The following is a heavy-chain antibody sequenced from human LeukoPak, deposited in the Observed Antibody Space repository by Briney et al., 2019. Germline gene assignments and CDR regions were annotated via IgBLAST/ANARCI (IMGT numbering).Heavy chain of an antibody. CDR2: IYPRDGST. J-gene: IGHJ4*02. CDR3: ARDQEAFDY. CDR1: GYSFTSNY. Sequence: ASVTVSCKASGYSFTSNYIHWVRQAPGQELEWMGMIYPRDGSTSYAQKFQGRVTVTRDTSTSTVHMELSGLRSEDTAVYYCARDQEAFDYWGQGTLVTVSS. V-gene: IGHV1-46*01.